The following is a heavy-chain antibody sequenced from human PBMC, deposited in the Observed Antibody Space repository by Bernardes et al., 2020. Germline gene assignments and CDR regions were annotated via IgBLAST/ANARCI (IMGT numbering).Heavy chain of an antibody. Sequence: GGFLRLSFAASWITLRSYSMKWVPQGPGEGAEWVSTRSNRRSYIYYSDSVKGRFTISRDDAKNSLFLQMNSLRVEDTAVYSCARTASSGYYPNYSYFGMDVWGHGTAVTVSS. D-gene: IGHD3-22*01. V-gene: IGHV3-21*01. CDR1: WITLRSYS. J-gene: IGHJ6*02. CDR2: RSNRRSYI. CDR3: ARTASSGYYPNYSYFGMDV.